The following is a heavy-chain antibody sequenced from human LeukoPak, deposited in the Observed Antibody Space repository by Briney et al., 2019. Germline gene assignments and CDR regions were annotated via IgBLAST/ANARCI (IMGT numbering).Heavy chain of an antibody. V-gene: IGHV3-21*01. CDR3: ARDRDHYYYYYMDV. J-gene: IGHJ6*03. D-gene: IGHD3-10*01. CDR1: GFIFSDYY. Sequence: GGSLRLSCAASGFIFSDYYMNWVRQAPGKGLEWVSSISTSSSYIYYADSVKGRFTISRDNAKDSLYLQMNSLRAEGTAVYYCARDRDHYYYYYMDVWGKGTTVTVSS. CDR2: ISTSSSYI.